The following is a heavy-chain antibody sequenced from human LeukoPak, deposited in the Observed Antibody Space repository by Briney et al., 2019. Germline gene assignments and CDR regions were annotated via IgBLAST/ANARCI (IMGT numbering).Heavy chain of an antibody. Sequence: PGGSLRLSCAASGFTFSRYAMSWVRQAPGKGLEWVSAISGSGGSTYYADSVKGRFTISRDNSKNTLYLQMNSLRAEDTAVYYCASPEGQPAVGAAFAFDIWGQGTMVTVSS. D-gene: IGHD2-15*01. V-gene: IGHV3-23*01. CDR2: ISGSGGST. CDR3: ASPEGQPAVGAAFAFDI. J-gene: IGHJ3*02. CDR1: GFTFSRYA.